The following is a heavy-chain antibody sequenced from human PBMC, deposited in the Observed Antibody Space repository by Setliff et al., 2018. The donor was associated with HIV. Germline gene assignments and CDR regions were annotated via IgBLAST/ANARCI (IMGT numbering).Heavy chain of an antibody. V-gene: IGHV4-4*07. CDR1: GGSISGYY. Sequence: PSETLSLTCAVSGGSISGYYWNWIRQSAGKGLEWIGRIYTSGSTKYNPSFESRVTLSVDTSKNQVSLKVNYVTAADTALYFCARGLQRKNGLHSYYYYMDIWGKGTTVTVAS. J-gene: IGHJ6*03. CDR3: ARGLQRKNGLHSYYYYMDI. D-gene: IGHD6-25*01. CDR2: IYTSGST.